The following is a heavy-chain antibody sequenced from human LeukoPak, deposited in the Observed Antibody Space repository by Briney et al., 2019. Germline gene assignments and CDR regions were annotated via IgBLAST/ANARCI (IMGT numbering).Heavy chain of an antibody. J-gene: IGHJ4*02. CDR3: ARGGGGYSYALDY. CDR2: IYHSGST. D-gene: IGHD5-18*01. V-gene: IGHV4-38-2*02. CDR1: GYSISSGYY. Sequence: SETLSLTCTVSGYSISSGYYWGWIRQPPGKGLEWIGSIYHSGSTYYNPSLKSRVTISVDTSKNQFSLKLSSVTAADTAVYYCARGGGGYSYALDYWGQGTLVTVSS.